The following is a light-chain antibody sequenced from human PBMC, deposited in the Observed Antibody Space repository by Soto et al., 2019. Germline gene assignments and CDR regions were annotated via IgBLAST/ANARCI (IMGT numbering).Light chain of an antibody. CDR2: AAS. J-gene: IGKJ3*01. Sequence: DIQMTQSPTSLSASVGDRVTITCRASQGIRNFVAWYQQKPGKAPKLLIYAASTLQTGVPSRFSGSGSATDFPLTINSLQPADVATYSCQKYSSVPVFGPGTKVEIK. CDR1: QGIRNF. CDR3: QKYSSVPV. V-gene: IGKV1-27*01.